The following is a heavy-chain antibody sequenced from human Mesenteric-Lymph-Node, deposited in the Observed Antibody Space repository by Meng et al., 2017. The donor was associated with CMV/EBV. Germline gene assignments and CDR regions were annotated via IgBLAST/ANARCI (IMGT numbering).Heavy chain of an antibody. V-gene: IGHV3-23*01. CDR2: INGDGGST. Sequence: GGSLRLSCVASGFTFSTYGMTWVRQAPGKGLEWVALINGDGGSTYYADSVKGRFTISRDNSKNTLYLQMNSLRAEDTAVYYCAKGITGNDYWGQGTLVTVSS. CDR1: GFTFSTYG. D-gene: IGHD1-20*01. CDR3: AKGITGNDY. J-gene: IGHJ4*02.